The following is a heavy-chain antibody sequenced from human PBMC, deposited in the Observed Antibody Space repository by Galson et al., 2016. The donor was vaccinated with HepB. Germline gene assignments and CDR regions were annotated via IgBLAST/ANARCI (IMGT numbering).Heavy chain of an antibody. V-gene: IGHV3-7*04. CDR1: GFTFSSYW. CDR2: IKPDGSEK. D-gene: IGHD5-12*01. J-gene: IGHJ4*01. Sequence: LRLSCAASGFTFSSYWMTWVRQAPGKGLEWVANIKPDGSEKYSVDSVKGRFTISRDNAKNSLYLQMNSLRVEDTAGYYCGGGTTWLAGVWGHGTLVAVSS. CDR3: GGGTTWLAGV.